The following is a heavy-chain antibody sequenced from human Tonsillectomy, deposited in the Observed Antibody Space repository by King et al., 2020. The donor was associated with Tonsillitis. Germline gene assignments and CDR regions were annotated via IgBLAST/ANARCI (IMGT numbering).Heavy chain of an antibody. CDR3: AKGRGAFDI. J-gene: IGHJ3*02. V-gene: IGHV3-23*04. CDR2: ISGTTGST. Sequence: VQLVESGGGLVQRGGSLRLSCAASGLTFSDYAMTWVRQAPGKELEWVSTISGTTGSTYYADSVKGRFTISRDNSKNTLYLQVNSLRAEDTALYYCAKGRGAFDIWGQGTMVTVSS. D-gene: IGHD3-10*01. CDR1: GLTFSDYA.